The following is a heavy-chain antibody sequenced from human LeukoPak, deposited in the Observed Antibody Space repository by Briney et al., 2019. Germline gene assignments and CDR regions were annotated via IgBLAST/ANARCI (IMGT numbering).Heavy chain of an antibody. CDR3: AELGITMIGGV. J-gene: IGHJ6*04. V-gene: IGHV3-48*03. CDR1: GFTFSSYE. CDR2: ISSSGSTI. D-gene: IGHD3-10*02. Sequence: GGSLRLSCAACGFTFSSYEMNWVRQAPGKGVEWVSYISSSGSTIYYADSVKGRFTISRDNAKNSLYLQMNSLRAEDTAVYYCAELGITMIGGVWGKGTTVTISS.